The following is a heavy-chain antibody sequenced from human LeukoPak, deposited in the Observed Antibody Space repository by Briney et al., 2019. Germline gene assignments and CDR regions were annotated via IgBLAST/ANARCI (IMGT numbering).Heavy chain of an antibody. CDR3: TSPHDSSGYV. D-gene: IGHD3-22*01. CDR2: IRSKANSYAT. Sequence: GGSLKLSCAASGFTFSGSAMHWVRQASGQGLEWIGRIRSKANSYATAYAASVKGRFTISRDDSKNTAYLQMNSLKTEDTAVYYCTSPHDSSGYVWGQGTLVTVSS. CDR1: GFTFSGSA. J-gene: IGHJ4*02. V-gene: IGHV3-73*01.